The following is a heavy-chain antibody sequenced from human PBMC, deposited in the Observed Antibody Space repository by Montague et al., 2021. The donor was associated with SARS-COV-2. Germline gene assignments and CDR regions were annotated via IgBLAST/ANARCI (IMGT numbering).Heavy chain of an antibody. V-gene: IGHV4-34*01. Sequence: SETLSLTCAVHGGSFSTYSWNWIRQPPGKGLEWIGEIHHGGSTNYNPSLKSRVTISADTSKNQFSLKLTSVAAADTAVYYCARLGDGVVPSPILGVGPYYSYYDVDVGGKGTTVTVSS. J-gene: IGHJ6*03. CDR2: IHHGGST. CDR1: GGSFSTYS. D-gene: IGHD3-10*01. CDR3: ARLGDGVVPSPILGVGPYYSYYDVDV.